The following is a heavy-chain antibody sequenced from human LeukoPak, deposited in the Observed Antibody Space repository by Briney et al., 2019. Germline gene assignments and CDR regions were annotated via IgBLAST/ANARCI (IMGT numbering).Heavy chain of an antibody. J-gene: IGHJ4*02. CDR1: GYTFTDYY. CDR2: INPNTGGT. D-gene: IGHD3-16*01. Sequence: ASVKVSCKASGYTFTDYYMHWVRQAPGQGLEWMGWINPNTGGTNFAQKFQGRVTMTTDTSISTAYMELSGLRSDDTAIYYCAKGVIGDWGQGTLVTVSS. CDR3: AKGVIGD. V-gene: IGHV1-2*02.